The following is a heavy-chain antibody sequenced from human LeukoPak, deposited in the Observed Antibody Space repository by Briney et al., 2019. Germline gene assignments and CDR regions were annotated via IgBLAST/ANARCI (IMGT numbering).Heavy chain of an antibody. J-gene: IGHJ5*02. CDR2: IRYDGSNK. V-gene: IGHV3-30*02. CDR1: GFTFSSYG. D-gene: IGHD3-22*01. Sequence: PGGSLRLSCAASGFTFSSYGMHWVRQAPGQGLEWVAFIRYDGSNKYYADSVKGRFTLSRDNSKNTLYLQMNSLRAEDTAVYYCAQQYYYESSGYPCNWFDPWGQGTLVTVPS. CDR3: AQQYYYESSGYPCNWFDP.